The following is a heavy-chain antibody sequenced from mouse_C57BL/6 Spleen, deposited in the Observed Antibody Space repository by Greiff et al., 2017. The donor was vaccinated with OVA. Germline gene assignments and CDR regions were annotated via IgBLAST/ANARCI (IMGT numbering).Heavy chain of an antibody. J-gene: IGHJ3*01. Sequence: QVQLQQSGPELVKPGASVKISCKASGYAFSSSWMNWVKQRPGKGLEWIGRIYTGDGDTNYNGKFKGKATLTADKASSTAYMQLSSLTSEDSAVYFCAREEDYGSSYAWFAYWGQGTLVTVSA. CDR1: GYAFSSSW. CDR3: AREEDYGSSYAWFAY. CDR2: IYTGDGDT. D-gene: IGHD1-1*01. V-gene: IGHV1-82*01.